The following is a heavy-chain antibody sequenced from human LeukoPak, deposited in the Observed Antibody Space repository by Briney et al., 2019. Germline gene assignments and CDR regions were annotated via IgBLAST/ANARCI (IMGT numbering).Heavy chain of an antibody. CDR1: VGSISSYY. Sequence: PSETLSLTCTVSVGSISSYYWSWIRQPAGKGLEWIGRISTSGSTNYNPSLKSRVTMSVDTSENQFSLNLSSVTAEDTAVYYCARGIVGARTEGYWGQGTLVTVSS. D-gene: IGHD1-26*01. CDR2: ISTSGST. V-gene: IGHV4-4*07. J-gene: IGHJ4*02. CDR3: ARGIVGARTEGY.